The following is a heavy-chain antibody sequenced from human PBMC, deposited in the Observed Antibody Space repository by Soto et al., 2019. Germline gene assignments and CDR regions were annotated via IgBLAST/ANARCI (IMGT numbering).Heavy chain of an antibody. CDR1: GGTVSSYG. Sequence: QVQLVQSGAEVNKPGSSVKVSCNVSGGTVSSYGFNWVRQAPGQGLEWMGGIIPMFGITNHTQKFQDRITISADASTNTAYMALTSMRAADTAISYCASDRGYGLINWGQGTVLTVSS. CDR2: IIPMFGIT. V-gene: IGHV1-69*12. J-gene: IGHJ4*02. CDR3: ASDRGYGLIN. D-gene: IGHD2-15*01.